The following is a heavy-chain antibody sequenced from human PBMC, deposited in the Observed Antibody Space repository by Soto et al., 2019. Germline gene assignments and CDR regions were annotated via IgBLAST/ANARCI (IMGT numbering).Heavy chain of an antibody. Sequence: QGQLVQSGGEVKKSGASVKVSCKASGYTFSRYGISWVRQAPGQGLEWMGWISGYNGDTNYAQKFQGRVTMTIDTSXXTAYMELRSLTSDDTAVYYCAKNGQPPYYYDGLDVWGQGTTVTVSS. J-gene: IGHJ6*02. D-gene: IGHD2-8*01. CDR1: GYTFSRYG. V-gene: IGHV1-18*01. CDR3: AKNGQPPYYYDGLDV. CDR2: ISGYNGDT.